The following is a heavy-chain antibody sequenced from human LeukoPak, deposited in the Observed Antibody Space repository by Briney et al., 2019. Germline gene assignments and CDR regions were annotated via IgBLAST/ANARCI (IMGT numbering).Heavy chain of an antibody. J-gene: IGHJ4*02. CDR1: GVTLRNYA. CDR3: SKDRDWKCTGCYVFAN. Sequence: GGSLRLSCAASGVTLRNYAMTWIRQAPGKGLQWVSVISGDGESTYYADPVRGRVTISRDNSKNTMYLQMNNLRAEDTALYYCSKDRDWKCTGCYVFANCGQGTLVTVS. CDR2: ISGDGEST. V-gene: IGHV3-23*01. D-gene: IGHD2-2*01.